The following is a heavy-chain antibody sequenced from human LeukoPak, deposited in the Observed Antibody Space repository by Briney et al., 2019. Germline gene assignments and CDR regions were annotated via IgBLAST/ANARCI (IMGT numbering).Heavy chain of an antibody. CDR2: IYYSGST. J-gene: IGHJ5*02. CDR3: AREGGGYYYGSGKNWFDP. CDR1: GDSISSTSYY. V-gene: IGHV4-39*07. Sequence: SETLSLTCSVSGDSISSTSYYWGWIRQPPGKGLEWIGSIYYSGSTYYNPSLKSRVTISVDTSKNQFSLKLSSVTAADTAVYYCAREGGGYYYGSGKNWFDPWGQGTLVTVSS. D-gene: IGHD3-10*01.